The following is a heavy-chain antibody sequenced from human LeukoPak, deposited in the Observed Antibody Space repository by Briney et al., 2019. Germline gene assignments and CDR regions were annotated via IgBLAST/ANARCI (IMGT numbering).Heavy chain of an antibody. CDR3: AREASHHGDYEYYFDY. V-gene: IGHV4-39*07. CDR1: GGSISSSSYY. CDR2: IYYSGST. J-gene: IGHJ4*02. Sequence: PSETLSLTCTVSGGSISSSSYYWGWIRQPPGKGLEWIGSIYYSGSTYYNPSLKSRVTISVDTSKNQFSLKLSSVTAADTAVYYCAREASHHGDYEYYFDYWGQGTLVTVSS. D-gene: IGHD4-17*01.